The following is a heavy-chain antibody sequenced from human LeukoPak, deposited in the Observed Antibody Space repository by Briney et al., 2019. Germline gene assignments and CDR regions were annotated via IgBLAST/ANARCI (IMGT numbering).Heavy chain of an antibody. CDR2: IYYSGNT. CDR3: ARHKWELDAFDI. J-gene: IGHJ3*02. D-gene: IGHD1-26*01. Sequence: SETLSLTCTVSGGSIRSYYWSWIRQPPGKGLEWIGYIYYSGNTNYNPSLKGRVTISVDTSKNQISLKLSSVTAADTAVYYCARHKWELDAFDIWGQGTRVTVSS. V-gene: IGHV4-59*08. CDR1: GGSIRSYY.